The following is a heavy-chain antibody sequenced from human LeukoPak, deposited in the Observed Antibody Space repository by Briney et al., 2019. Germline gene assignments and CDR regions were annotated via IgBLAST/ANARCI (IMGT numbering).Heavy chain of an antibody. CDR2: IRYDGSNK. D-gene: IGHD3-22*01. J-gene: IGHJ4*02. V-gene: IGHV3-30*02. CDR1: GFTFSSYG. CDR3: AKPPSRGYDSSGGLDY. Sequence: PGGSLRLSCAAPGFTFSSYGMHWVRQAPGKGLEWVAFIRYDGSNKYYADSVKGRFTISRDNSKNTLYLQMNSLRAEDTAVYYCAKPPSRGYDSSGGLDYWGQGTLVTVSS.